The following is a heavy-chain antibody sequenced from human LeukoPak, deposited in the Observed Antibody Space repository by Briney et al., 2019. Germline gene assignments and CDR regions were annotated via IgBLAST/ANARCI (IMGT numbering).Heavy chain of an antibody. CDR3: ARDWYYDPGY. CDR1: GFTFSSYS. Sequence: GGSLRLSCAASGFTFSSYSMNWVRQAPGKGLEWGSYISSSSSTIYYADSVKGRFTISRDNAKNSLYLQMNSLRAEDTAVYYCARDWYYDPGYWGQGTLVTVSS. CDR2: ISSSSSTI. D-gene: IGHD3-22*01. J-gene: IGHJ4*02. V-gene: IGHV3-48*04.